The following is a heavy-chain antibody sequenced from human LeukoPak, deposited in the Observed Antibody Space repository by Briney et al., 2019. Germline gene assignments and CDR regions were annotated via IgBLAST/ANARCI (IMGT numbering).Heavy chain of an antibody. CDR3: ARDRAGITGTIDFSFDY. Sequence: GASVKVSCKASGCTFTGYYMHWVRQAPGQGLEWMGWINPNSGGTNYAQKFQGRVTMTRDTSISTAYMELSRLRSDDTAVYYCARDRAGITGTIDFSFDYWGQGTLVTVSS. J-gene: IGHJ4*02. CDR2: INPNSGGT. D-gene: IGHD1-7*01. V-gene: IGHV1-2*02. CDR1: GCTFTGYY.